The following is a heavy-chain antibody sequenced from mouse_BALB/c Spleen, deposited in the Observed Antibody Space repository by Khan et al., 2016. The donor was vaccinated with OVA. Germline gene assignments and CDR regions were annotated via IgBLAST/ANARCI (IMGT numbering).Heavy chain of an antibody. Sequence: VQLQESGAELARPGASVKMSCKASGYSFTSHTMHWVKQRPGQGLEWIGYINPRSGYTNYNQKFNDKATLTAAKYSSTAYLKRSSLTSEDSAVYYCARRTTGYALDYWGKGTSVTVSS. J-gene: IGHJ4*01. D-gene: IGHD2-14*01. CDR3: ARRTTGYALDY. V-gene: IGHV1-4*01. CDR1: GYSFTSHT. CDR2: INPRSGYT.